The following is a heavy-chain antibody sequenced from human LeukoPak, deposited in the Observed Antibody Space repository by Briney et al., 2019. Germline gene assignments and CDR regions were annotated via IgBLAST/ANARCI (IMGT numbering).Heavy chain of an antibody. CDR2: ISYDGSNQ. V-gene: IGHV3-30*18. D-gene: IGHD3-9*01. CDR1: GFTFSSYG. CDR3: AKARVLRYFDWFFDY. Sequence: PGGSLRLSCAASGFTFSSYGMHWVRQAPGKGLEWVAVISYDGSNQYYADSVKGRFTISRDNSKNTLYLQMNSLRAEDTAVYYCAKARVLRYFDWFFDYWGQGTLVTVSS. J-gene: IGHJ4*02.